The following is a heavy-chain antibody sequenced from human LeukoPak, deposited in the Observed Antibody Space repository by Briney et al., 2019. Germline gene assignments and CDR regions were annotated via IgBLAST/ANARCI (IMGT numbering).Heavy chain of an antibody. CDR1: RASISTYY. V-gene: IGHV4-59*12. CDR2: LYYNGST. Sequence: SETLSLTCTVSRASISTYYWSWLRQPPGKGLEWLGYLYYNGSTNLNPSLKSRVTISVDTSKNQFSLKLSAVTAADTAVYYCARGVITLIVEEIWYYFHYWGQGTLVTVSS. D-gene: IGHD3-22*01. CDR3: ARGVITLIVEEIWYYFHY. J-gene: IGHJ4*02.